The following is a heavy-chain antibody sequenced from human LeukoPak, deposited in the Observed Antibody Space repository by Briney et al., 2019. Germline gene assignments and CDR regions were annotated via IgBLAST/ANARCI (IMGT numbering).Heavy chain of an antibody. CDR2: ISNDGINI. J-gene: IGHJ6*02. V-gene: IGHV3-30*03. CDR1: RFTFRQIA. Sequence: GGSLSLSRAASRFTFRQIAMHCVRPAPGKGLEWLAVISNDGINIYYGDSVKGRFTISRDNPKNTLYLEMNSLKPEDTAVYYCARDRLQGYYYGMDVWGQGTTVTVSS. D-gene: IGHD2-15*01. CDR3: ARDRLQGYYYGMDV.